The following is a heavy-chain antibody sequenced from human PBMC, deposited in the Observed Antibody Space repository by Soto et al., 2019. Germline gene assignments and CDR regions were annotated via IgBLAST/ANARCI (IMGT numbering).Heavy chain of an antibody. CDR2: INHRGST. CDR3: VRGDILTGYSI. J-gene: IGHJ3*02. Sequence: SETLSLTCAVYGGSFSGYYWSWIRQPPGKGLEWIGEINHRGSTNYNPSLKSRVTISVDTSKNQFSLKLSSVTAADTAVYYCVRGDILTGYSIWGQGTMVTVSS. V-gene: IGHV4-34*01. CDR1: GGSFSGYY. D-gene: IGHD3-9*01.